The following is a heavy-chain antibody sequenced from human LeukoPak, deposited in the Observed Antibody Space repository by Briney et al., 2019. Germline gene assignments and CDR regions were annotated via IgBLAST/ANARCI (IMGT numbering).Heavy chain of an antibody. V-gene: IGHV3-21*01. CDR1: GFTFSSYS. CDR2: ISSSSSYI. CDR3: ARDDYSNLGTPSAFDI. J-gene: IGHJ3*02. D-gene: IGHD4-11*01. Sequence: GGSLRLSCAASGFTFSSYSMNWVRQAPGKGLEWVSSISSSSSYIYYADSVKGRFTISRDNAKNSLYLQMNSLRAEDTAVYYCARDDYSNLGTPSAFDIWGQGTMVTVSS.